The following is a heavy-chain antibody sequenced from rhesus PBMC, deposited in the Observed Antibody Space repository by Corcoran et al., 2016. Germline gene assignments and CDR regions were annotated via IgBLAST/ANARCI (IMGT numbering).Heavy chain of an antibody. CDR2: VSESGGTI. V-gene: IGHV3S26*01. CDR3: TSSGIAAAANFDY. CDR1: GFTFSSYV. J-gene: IGHJ4*01. Sequence: DVQLVESGGGLVKPGGSLRLSCVASGFTFSSYVMQWVRQAPGKGLEWVSVVSESGGTIYYAASFNGRFTISRDNAKNSLFLQMNSLRAEDTAVYYCTSSGIAAAANFDYWGQGVLVTVSS. D-gene: IGHD6-25*01.